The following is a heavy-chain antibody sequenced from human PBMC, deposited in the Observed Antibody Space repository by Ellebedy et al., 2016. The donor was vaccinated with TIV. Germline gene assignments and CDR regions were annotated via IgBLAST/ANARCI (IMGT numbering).Heavy chain of an antibody. CDR3: ARAIVGFSVFDY. CDR1: GFTSSTCA. Sequence: GGSLRLXXTASGFTSSTCAMNWVRQVPGRGLEWISYINGVSSAIYYADSVKGRFSISRDNGENSVYLQMNGLRAEDTAVYYCARAIVGFSVFDYWGQGILVTVSS. V-gene: IGHV3-48*04. J-gene: IGHJ4*02. D-gene: IGHD1-26*01. CDR2: INGVSSAI.